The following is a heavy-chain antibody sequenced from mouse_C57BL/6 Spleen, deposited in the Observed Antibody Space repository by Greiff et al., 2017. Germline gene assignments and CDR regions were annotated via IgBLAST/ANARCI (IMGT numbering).Heavy chain of an antibody. CDR3: ARHGNYLDY. J-gene: IGHJ2*01. V-gene: IGHV1-61*01. CDR1: GYTFTSYW. D-gene: IGHD2-1*01. CDR2: IYPSDSET. Sequence: QVQLKQPGAELVRPGSSVKLSCKASGYTFTSYWMAWVKQRPGQGLEWIGNIYPSDSETHYNQKFKDKATLTVDKSSSTAYMQLSSLTSEDSAVDYCARHGNYLDYWGQGTTRTVSS.